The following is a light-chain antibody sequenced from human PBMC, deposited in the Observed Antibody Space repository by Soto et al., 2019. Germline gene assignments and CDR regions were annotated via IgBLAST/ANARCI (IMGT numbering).Light chain of an antibody. J-gene: IGKJ1*01. CDR1: QSVSSY. CDR2: DAS. Sequence: IGLSQSPATLSLYQGERATLSCRASQSVSSYLAWYQQKPGQAPRLLIYDASNRATGIPARFSGGGSGTDFTLTISRLEPEDFAVYYCQQYFTAPQTFGQGTKVDIK. V-gene: IGKV3-11*01. CDR3: QQYFTAPQT.